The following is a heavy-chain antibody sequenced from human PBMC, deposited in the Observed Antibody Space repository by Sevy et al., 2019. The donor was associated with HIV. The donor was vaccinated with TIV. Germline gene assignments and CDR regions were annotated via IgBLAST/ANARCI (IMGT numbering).Heavy chain of an antibody. CDR2: IYTSGST. CDR1: GGSISSYY. J-gene: IGHJ6*02. D-gene: IGHD3-3*01. V-gene: IGHV4-4*07. CDR3: ARDPNPLRDFWSGYYRRGPYGMDV. Sequence: SETLSLTCTVSGGSISSYYWSWIRQPAGKGLEWIGRIYTSGSTNYNPSLKSRVIMSVDTSKNQFSLKLSSVTAADTAVYYCARDPNPLRDFWSGYYRRGPYGMDVWGQGTTVTVSS.